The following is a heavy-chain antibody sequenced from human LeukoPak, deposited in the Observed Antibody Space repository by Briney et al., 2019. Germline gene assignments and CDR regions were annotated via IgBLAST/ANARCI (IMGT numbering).Heavy chain of an antibody. Sequence: GGSLRLSCAASGFSFNDYWVTWIRQIPGKGLEWVANINGDESQKYYVNSVKGRFTISRDNAKDSVYLEMNSLRAEGTAVYYCTRDSGWLRLYYWGQGTLVTVSS. CDR1: GFSFNDYW. CDR3: TRDSGWLRLYY. V-gene: IGHV3-7*01. CDR2: INGDESQK. J-gene: IGHJ4*02. D-gene: IGHD5-12*01.